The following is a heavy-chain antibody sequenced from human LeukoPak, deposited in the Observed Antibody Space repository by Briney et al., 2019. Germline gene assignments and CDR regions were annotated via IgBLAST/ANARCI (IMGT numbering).Heavy chain of an antibody. CDR2: ISYDGSNK. V-gene: IGHV3-30-3*01. J-gene: IGHJ4*02. Sequence: GGSLSLSCEASGLPFSSYAMHWVRQAPGKGLEWVAVISYDGSNKYYADSVKGRFTISRDNSKNTLYLQMNSLRAEDTAVYYCAREVVEWGQGTLVTVSS. D-gene: IGHD2-15*01. CDR3: AREVVE. CDR1: GLPFSSYA.